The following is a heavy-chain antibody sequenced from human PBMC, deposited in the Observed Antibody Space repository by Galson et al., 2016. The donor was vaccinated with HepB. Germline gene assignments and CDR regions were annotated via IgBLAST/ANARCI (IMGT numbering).Heavy chain of an antibody. CDR3: AKGWSGPDS. D-gene: IGHD3-3*01. CDR1: GFSISTYS. CDR2: ISSTSHST. V-gene: IGHV3-23*01. Sequence: SLRLSCAASGFSISTYSMNWVRQAPGQGLEWVSAISSTSHSTYYADSVKGRFTISRDNAKNTLFLQMDSLKIDDTAVYYCAKGWSGPDSWGQGTLVTVSS. J-gene: IGHJ4*02.